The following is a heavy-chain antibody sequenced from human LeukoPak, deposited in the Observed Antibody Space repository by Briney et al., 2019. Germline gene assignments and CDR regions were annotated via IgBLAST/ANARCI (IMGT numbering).Heavy chain of an antibody. Sequence: EASVKVSCKASGYTFTSYDINWVRQATGQGLEWMGWMNPNSGNTGYAQKFQGRVTMTRNTSISTAYMELSSLRSEDTAVYYCAGGAVVPAAMSPYYCYGMDVWGQGTTVTVSS. J-gene: IGHJ6*02. CDR1: GYTFTSYD. D-gene: IGHD2-2*01. CDR2: MNPNSGNT. CDR3: AGGAVVPAAMSPYYCYGMDV. V-gene: IGHV1-8*01.